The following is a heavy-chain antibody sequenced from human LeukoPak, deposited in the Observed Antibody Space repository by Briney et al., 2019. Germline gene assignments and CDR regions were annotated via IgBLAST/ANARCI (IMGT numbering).Heavy chain of an antibody. V-gene: IGHV4-34*01. Sequence: PSETLSLTCAVYGGSFSGYYWSWIRQPPGKGLEWVGEIYHSGTTNYNPSLKSRVTISVDNSKQQFSLKLTSVTAADTAVYYCAKSEAHSCSRYFAHWGQGALVTVSS. D-gene: IGHD1-26*01. CDR2: IYHSGTT. J-gene: IGHJ4*02. CDR1: GGSFSGYY. CDR3: AKSEAHSCSRYFAH.